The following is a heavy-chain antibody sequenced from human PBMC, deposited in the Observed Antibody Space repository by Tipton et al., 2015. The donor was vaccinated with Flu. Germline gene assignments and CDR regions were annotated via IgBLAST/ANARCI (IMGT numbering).Heavy chain of an antibody. D-gene: IGHD3-10*01. CDR3: AKDRGVGLVDAPYISAMDG. CDR1: GFVFNNYG. J-gene: IGHJ6*02. Sequence: SLRLSCVASGFVFNNYGVHWVRQTPGKGLEWVAVISYDGRHEFYTESVKGRFSISRDNSKNSVYLQMNRLRREDTAVYYCAKDRGVGLVDAPYISAMDGWGQGTTVTVSS. CDR2: ISYDGRHE. V-gene: IGHV3-30*18.